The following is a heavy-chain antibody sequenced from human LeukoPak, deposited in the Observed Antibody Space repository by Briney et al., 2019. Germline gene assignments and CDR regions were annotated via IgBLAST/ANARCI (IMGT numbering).Heavy chain of an antibody. J-gene: IGHJ4*02. CDR1: VGSMSSYY. D-gene: IGHD2/OR15-2a*01. CDR2: ISDIGSI. CDR3: AGHHPRNTVDF. Sequence: SDTLSLPCSLSVGSMSSYYGSWMREPPGKALEWIAYISDIGSINYNPSLKSRVTISLDTSKNQFSLKLSSVTAADTAVYYCAGHHPRNTVDFWGQGTLVTVSS. V-gene: IGHV4-59*08.